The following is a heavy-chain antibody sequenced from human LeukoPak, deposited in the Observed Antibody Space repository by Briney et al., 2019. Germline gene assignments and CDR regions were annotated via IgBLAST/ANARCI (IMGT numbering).Heavy chain of an antibody. Sequence: ASVKLSCKASGYTFTSYDINWVRQATGQGLEWMGWMNPNSGNTGYAQKFQGRVTMTRNTSISTAYMELSSLRSEDTAVYYWARVEWFGEEGGVDYWGQGTLVTVSS. V-gene: IGHV1-8*01. CDR3: ARVEWFGEEGGVDY. J-gene: IGHJ4*02. D-gene: IGHD3-10*01. CDR2: MNPNSGNT. CDR1: GYTFTSYD.